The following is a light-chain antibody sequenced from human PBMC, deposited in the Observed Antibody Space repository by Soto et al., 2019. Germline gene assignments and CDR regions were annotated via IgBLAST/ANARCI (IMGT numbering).Light chain of an antibody. Sequence: QSALTQPASVSGSPGXXITXSXXXXRXXVDGYDYVTWYQQHPGQAPKLMIYDVNNRPSGVSHRFSGSKSGDTASLTISGLQAEDDADYYCSSYTASAPFYIFGTGTKLTVL. V-gene: IGLV2-14*03. CDR1: RXXVDGYDY. CDR3: SSYTASAPFYI. J-gene: IGLJ1*01. CDR2: DVN.